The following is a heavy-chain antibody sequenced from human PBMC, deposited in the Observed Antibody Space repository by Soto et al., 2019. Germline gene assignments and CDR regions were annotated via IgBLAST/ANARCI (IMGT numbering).Heavy chain of an antibody. CDR2: INHSGST. Sequence: SETLSLTCAVYGGSFSGYYWSWIRQPPGKGLEWIGEINHSGSTNYNPSLKSRVTISVDTSKNQFSLKLSSVTAADTAVYYCAAHYDILTGPGGMDVWGQGTTVTVS. D-gene: IGHD3-9*01. V-gene: IGHV4-34*01. J-gene: IGHJ6*02. CDR3: AAHYDILTGPGGMDV. CDR1: GGSFSGYY.